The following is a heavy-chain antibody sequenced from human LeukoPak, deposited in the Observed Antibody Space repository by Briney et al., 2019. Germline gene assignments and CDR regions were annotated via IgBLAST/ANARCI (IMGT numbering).Heavy chain of an antibody. D-gene: IGHD2-2*01. V-gene: IGHV3-23*01. J-gene: IGHJ4*02. CDR3: ANSIVVVPAAMSEDY. CDR2: VSDSGGST. Sequence: GGSLRLSCAASGFTFSSYAMSWVPQAPGKGLEWVSAVSDSGGSTYYADSVKGRFTISRDNSKNTLYLQMNSLRAEDTAVYYCANSIVVVPAAMSEDYWGQGTLVTVSS. CDR1: GFTFSSYA.